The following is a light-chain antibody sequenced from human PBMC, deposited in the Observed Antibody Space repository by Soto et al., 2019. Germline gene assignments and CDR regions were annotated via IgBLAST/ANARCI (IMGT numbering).Light chain of an antibody. J-gene: IGKJ4*01. CDR1: QSISSY. Sequence: DIQMTQSPSSLSASVGDRVTITCRASQSISSYLNWYQQKPGKAPKLLIYAASSLQSGVPSRFSGSGSGTDFTLTISSLQPEDFATYSCQQSYSTPALTFGGGTKVDIK. CDR3: QQSYSTPALT. V-gene: IGKV1-39*01. CDR2: AAS.